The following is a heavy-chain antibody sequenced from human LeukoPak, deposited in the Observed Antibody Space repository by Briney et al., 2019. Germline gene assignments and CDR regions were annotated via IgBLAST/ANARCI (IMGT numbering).Heavy chain of an antibody. V-gene: IGHV5-10-1*01. CDR1: GYSFTSHW. D-gene: IGHD6-13*01. CDR2: IDPSGSYT. Sequence: GESLKISCKGSGYSFTSHWINWVRQMPGKGLEWMGRIDPSGSYTNYSPSFQGHVTISADKSISTAYLQWSSLKASDTAMYYCARKPAAGTDFDYWGQGTLLTVSS. J-gene: IGHJ4*02. CDR3: ARKPAAGTDFDY.